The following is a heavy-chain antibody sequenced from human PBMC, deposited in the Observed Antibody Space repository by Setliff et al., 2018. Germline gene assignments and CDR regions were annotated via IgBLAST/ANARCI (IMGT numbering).Heavy chain of an antibody. J-gene: IGHJ4*02. V-gene: IGHV1-69*13. CDR2: INPIFGTA. CDR3: ASSRDYNFWSGYYSPLDY. CDR1: GYTFTGYY. Sequence: SVKVSCKASGYTFTGYYMHWVRQAPGQGLEWMGWINPIFGTANYAQKFQGRVTITADESTSTAYMELSSLRSEDTAVYYCASSRDYNFWSGYYSPLDYWGQGTLVTVSS. D-gene: IGHD3-3*01.